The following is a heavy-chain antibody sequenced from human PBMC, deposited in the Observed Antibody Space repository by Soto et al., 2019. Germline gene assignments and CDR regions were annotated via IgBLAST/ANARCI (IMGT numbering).Heavy chain of an antibody. J-gene: IGHJ4*02. Sequence: QVQLVESGGGVVQPGRSLRLSCAASGFTFSSYGMHWVRQAPGKGLEWVAVIWYDGSNKYYADSVKGRFTISRDNSKNKLYLQMNSLRAEDTAVYYCARGGYYDSSGYWEVWGQGTLVTVSS. V-gene: IGHV3-33*01. CDR1: GFTFSSYG. CDR2: IWYDGSNK. CDR3: ARGGYYDSSGYWEV. D-gene: IGHD3-22*01.